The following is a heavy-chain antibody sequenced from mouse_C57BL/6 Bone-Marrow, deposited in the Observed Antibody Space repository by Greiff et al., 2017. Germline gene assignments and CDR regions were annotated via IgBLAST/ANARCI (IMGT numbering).Heavy chain of an antibody. D-gene: IGHD2-4*01. CDR2: IDPSDSET. CDR3: ARLGYDYDGGDYFDY. J-gene: IGHJ2*01. V-gene: IGHV1-52*01. Sequence: QVQLQQPGAELVRPGSSVKLSCKASGYTFTSYWMHWVKQRPIQGLEWIGNIDPSDSETHYNQKFKDKATLTVDKSSSTAYMQLSSLTSEDSAVYYCARLGYDYDGGDYFDYWGQGTTLTVSS. CDR1: GYTFTSYW.